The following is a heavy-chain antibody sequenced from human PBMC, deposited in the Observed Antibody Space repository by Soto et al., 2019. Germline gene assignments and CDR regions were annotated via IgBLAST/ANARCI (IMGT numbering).Heavy chain of an antibody. Sequence: QVQLVQSGAEVKKPGASVKVSCKASGYTFTNHDINWMRQATGQGLEWMGWMNPNSGHTNYAQKFQGRVTMTRDTSISTAYMEWTSRRSEETAIYYCASDMRTTWGQGTLVTVSS. D-gene: IGHD2-2*01. V-gene: IGHV1-8*01. J-gene: IGHJ5*02. CDR3: ASDMRTT. CDR1: GYTFTNHD. CDR2: MNPNSGHT.